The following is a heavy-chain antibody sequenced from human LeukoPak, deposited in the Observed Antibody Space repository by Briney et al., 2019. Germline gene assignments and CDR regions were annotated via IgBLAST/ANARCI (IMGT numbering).Heavy chain of an antibody. J-gene: IGHJ4*02. V-gene: IGHV3-23*01. CDR2: ISGSGGST. D-gene: IGHD6-19*01. CDR1: GFTFSSYA. Sequence: GGSLRLSCAASGFTFSSYAMSWVRQAPGKGLEWVSAISGSGGSTCYADSVKGRFTISRDNSKNTLYLQMNSLRAEDTAVYYCAKDISGWYPTYYFDYWGQGTLVTVSS. CDR3: AKDISGWYPTYYFDY.